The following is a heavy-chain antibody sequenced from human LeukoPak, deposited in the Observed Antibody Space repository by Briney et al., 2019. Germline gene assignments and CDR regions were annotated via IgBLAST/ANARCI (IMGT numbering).Heavy chain of an antibody. Sequence: PSETLSLTCTVSGGSISSGDYYWSWVGQPPGEGLEWIGYMYYSGSTYYNPSLKSRVTISLHTSKNQFYLKLSSVTAADTAVYYCARAPWDYGSGSYSVQFDYWGQGTLVTVSS. V-gene: IGHV4-30-4*01. CDR3: ARAPWDYGSGSYSVQFDY. J-gene: IGHJ4*02. CDR1: GGSISSGDYY. D-gene: IGHD3-10*01. CDR2: MYYSGST.